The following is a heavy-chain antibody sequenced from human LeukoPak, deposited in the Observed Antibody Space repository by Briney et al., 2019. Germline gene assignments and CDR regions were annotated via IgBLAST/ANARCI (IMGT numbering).Heavy chain of an antibody. D-gene: IGHD3-10*02. Sequence: GGSLRLSCAASGFTFSTYGMHWVRQAPGKGLEWVAFIRYDGRNKYYADSVKGRFTISRDNSKNTLYLQMNSLRAEDTAVYYCAELGITMIGGVWGKGTTVTISS. CDR1: GFTFSTYG. J-gene: IGHJ6*04. CDR3: AELGITMIGGV. CDR2: IRYDGRNK. V-gene: IGHV3-30*02.